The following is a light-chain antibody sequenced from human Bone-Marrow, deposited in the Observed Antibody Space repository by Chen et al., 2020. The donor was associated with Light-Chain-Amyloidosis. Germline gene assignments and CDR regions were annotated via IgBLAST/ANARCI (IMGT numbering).Light chain of an antibody. CDR1: DLPTKY. CDR3: QSADSSGTYEVI. Sequence: SYELPPPPSVSVSPGPTARISCSGDDLPTKYAYWYQQKPGQAPVLVIHRDTERPSGISERFSGSSAGTTATLTISGVQAEDEADYHCQSADSSGTYEVIFGGGTKLTVL. V-gene: IGLV3-25*03. CDR2: RDT. J-gene: IGLJ2*01.